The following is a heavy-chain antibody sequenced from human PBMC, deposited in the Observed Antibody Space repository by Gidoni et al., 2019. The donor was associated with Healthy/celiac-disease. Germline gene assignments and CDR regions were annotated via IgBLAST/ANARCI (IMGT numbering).Heavy chain of an antibody. CDR3: AKDLKLRFLEWLPYGMDV. CDR1: GFTFDDYA. D-gene: IGHD3-3*01. V-gene: IGHV3-9*01. CDR2: ISWNSGSI. Sequence: EVQLVESGGGLVQPGRSLRLSCAASGFTFDDYAMHWVRQAPGKGLEWVSGISWNSGSIGYADSVKGRFTISRDNAKNSLYLQMNSLRAEDTALYYCAKDLKLRFLEWLPYGMDVWGQGTTVTVSS. J-gene: IGHJ6*02.